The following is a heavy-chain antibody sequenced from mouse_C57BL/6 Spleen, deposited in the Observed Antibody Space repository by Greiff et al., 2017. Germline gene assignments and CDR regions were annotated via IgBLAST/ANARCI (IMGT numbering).Heavy chain of an antibody. D-gene: IGHD1-1*01. Sequence: EVQLQQPGPELVKPGASVTIPCKASGYTFTDYNLDWVKQSPGKSLEWIGDINPNNGGPIYNQKFKGKATLTVAKSSSTAYMEILSLTSEDTAVYYCARGPLYGSSSYYFGYWGQGTTLPVSS. J-gene: IGHJ2*01. CDR1: GYTFTDYN. V-gene: IGHV1-18*01. CDR3: ARGPLYGSSSYYFGY. CDR2: INPNNGGP.